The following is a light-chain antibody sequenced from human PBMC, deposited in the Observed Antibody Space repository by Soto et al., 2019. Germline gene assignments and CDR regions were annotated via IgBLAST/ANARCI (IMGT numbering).Light chain of an antibody. J-gene: IGLJ3*02. V-gene: IGLV2-14*01. Sequence: QSALTQPASVSGSPGQSITISCTGTSSDVGGYDYVSWYQQHPGEAPKLMIYEVSYRPSGVSNRFSGSKSGNTASLTISGLQAADEADYYCTSYASSSPWVFGGGTKLTVL. CDR3: TSYASSSPWV. CDR2: EVS. CDR1: SSDVGGYDY.